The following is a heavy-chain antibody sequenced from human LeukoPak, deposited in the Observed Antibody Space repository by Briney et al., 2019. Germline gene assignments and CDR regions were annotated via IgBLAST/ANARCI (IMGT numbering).Heavy chain of an antibody. CDR1: GYTFTDYA. CDR3: AREYYYDETPDY. CDR2: INTGNGNT. J-gene: IGHJ4*02. D-gene: IGHD3-22*01. Sequence: ASVKVSCKASGYTFTDYAIHWVRQAPGQRLEWVGWINTGNGNTKYSQKFQDRVTLTRDTSASTVYMELSSLRSEDTAVYYCAREYYYDETPDYWGQGTLVTVSS. V-gene: IGHV1-3*04.